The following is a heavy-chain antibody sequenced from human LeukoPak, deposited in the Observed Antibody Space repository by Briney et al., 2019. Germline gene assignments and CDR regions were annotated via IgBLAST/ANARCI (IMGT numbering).Heavy chain of an antibody. CDR2: IWYDGSNK. V-gene: IGHV3-33*01. Sequence: GGSLRLSCAASGFTFSSYGMHWVRQAPGKGLEWVAVIWYDGSNKYYADSVKGRFTISRDNSKNRLYLQMNSLRAEDTAVYYCARDGEVGRDIVVVVAHPPDYWGQGTLVTVSS. D-gene: IGHD2-15*01. J-gene: IGHJ4*02. CDR3: ARDGEVGRDIVVVVAHPPDY. CDR1: GFTFSSYG.